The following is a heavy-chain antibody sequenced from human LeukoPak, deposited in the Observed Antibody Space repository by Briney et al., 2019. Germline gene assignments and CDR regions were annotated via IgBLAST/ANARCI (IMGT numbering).Heavy chain of an antibody. CDR1: GFAFSSFE. V-gene: IGHV3-48*03. D-gene: IGHD2-15*01. Sequence: GGSLRLSCAASGFAFSSFEMNWVRQAPGKGLEWVSYIDSSGDTIHYADSVKGRFTISRDNAKNSLFLQMSSLRVEDMSVYYCAGGVGLANYYYYMDVWGRGTTVTISS. CDR3: AGGVGLANYYYYMDV. J-gene: IGHJ6*03. CDR2: IDSSGDTI.